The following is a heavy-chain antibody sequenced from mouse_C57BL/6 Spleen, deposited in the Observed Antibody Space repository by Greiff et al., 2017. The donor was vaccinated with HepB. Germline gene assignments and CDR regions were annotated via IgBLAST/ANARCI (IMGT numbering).Heavy chain of an antibody. CDR1: GFTFSSYS. D-gene: IGHD2-3*01. Sequence: EVQRVESGAGLVKPGGSLKLSCAASGFTFSSYSMSWVRQTPEKRLEWVAYISSGGDYIYYADTVKGRFTISRDKARNTLYLQMSSLKSEDTAMYYCTRLYDGYYYAIDYWGQGTSVTVSS. CDR3: TRLYDGYYYAIDY. J-gene: IGHJ4*01. V-gene: IGHV5-9-1*02. CDR2: ISSGGDYI.